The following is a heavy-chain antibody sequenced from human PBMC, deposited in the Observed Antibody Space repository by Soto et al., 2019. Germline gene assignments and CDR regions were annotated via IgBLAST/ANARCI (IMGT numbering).Heavy chain of an antibody. D-gene: IGHD3-10*01. CDR3: ARGASWNELLWFGGPLYNWFDP. J-gene: IGHJ5*02. V-gene: IGHV4-34*01. Sequence: KTSETLSLTCAVYGGSFSGYYWSWIRQPPGKGLEWIGEINHSGSTNYNPSLKSRVTISVDTSKNQFSLKLSSVTAADTAVYYCARGASWNELLWFGGPLYNWFDPWGQGTLVTVSS. CDR2: INHSGST. CDR1: GGSFSGYY.